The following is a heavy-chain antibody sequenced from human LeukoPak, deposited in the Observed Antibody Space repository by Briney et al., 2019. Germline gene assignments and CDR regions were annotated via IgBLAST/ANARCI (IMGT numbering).Heavy chain of an antibody. CDR2: VSPSGGIT. CDR3: ARGRWQLAEEVY. J-gene: IGHJ4*02. CDR1: GFTFINYG. Sequence: GGSLRLSCAASGFTFINYGMNWVRQAPGKGLEWVSGVSPSGGITYYADSVKGRFTISRDNSRNTLYTQMNSLRAEATAEYYCARGRWQLAEEVYWGQGTLVTVSS. V-gene: IGHV3-23*01. D-gene: IGHD6-6*01.